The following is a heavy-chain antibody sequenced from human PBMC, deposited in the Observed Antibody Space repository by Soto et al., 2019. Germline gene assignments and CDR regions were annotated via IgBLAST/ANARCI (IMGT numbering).Heavy chain of an antibody. J-gene: IGHJ4*02. CDR3: AKARGFSAIRYGDFYFDY. Sequence: GSLRLSCAASGFTFSSYAMSWVRQAPGKGLEWVSAISGSGGSTYYADSVKGRFTISRDNSKNTLYLQMNSLRAEDTAVYYCAKARGFSAIRYGDFYFDYWGQGTLVTVSS. D-gene: IGHD4-17*01. CDR2: ISGSGGST. CDR1: GFTFSSYA. V-gene: IGHV3-23*01.